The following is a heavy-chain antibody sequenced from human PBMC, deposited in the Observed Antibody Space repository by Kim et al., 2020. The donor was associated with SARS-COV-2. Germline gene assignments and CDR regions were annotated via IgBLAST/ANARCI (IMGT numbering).Heavy chain of an antibody. Sequence: GGSLRLSCAASGFTFSSYWMHWVRQTPGKGLVWVSRISSDGSSTSYVDSVKGRFTISRDNAKNTMYLQMNSLRAEDTAVYYCAKGLQSQGTTWFDTWGQG. CDR2: ISSDGSST. J-gene: IGHJ5*02. CDR3: AKGLQSQGTTWFDT. V-gene: IGHV3-74*01. D-gene: IGHD2-2*01. CDR1: GFTFSSYW.